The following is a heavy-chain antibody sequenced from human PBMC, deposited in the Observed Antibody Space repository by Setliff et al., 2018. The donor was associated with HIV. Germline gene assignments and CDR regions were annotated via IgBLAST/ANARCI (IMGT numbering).Heavy chain of an antibody. V-gene: IGHV4-39*01. J-gene: IGHJ4*02. CDR2: ISYSENI. Sequence: PSETLSLTCSVSGGSVSSTSNYWGWIRQPPGKGLEWIGSISYSENIYYNPSLKSRVTISADTSKKQFSLKLSSVTAADTAVYYCARLRYYDILTGYAFDYWGQGTLVTVSS. D-gene: IGHD3-9*01. CDR1: GGSVSSTSNY. CDR3: ARLRYYDILTGYAFDY.